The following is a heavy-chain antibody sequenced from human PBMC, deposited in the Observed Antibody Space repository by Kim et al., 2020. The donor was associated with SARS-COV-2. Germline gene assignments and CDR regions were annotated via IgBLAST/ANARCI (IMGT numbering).Heavy chain of an antibody. J-gene: IGHJ6*02. CDR3: ARMGTIFGVVLSYYGMDV. CDR1: GYTFTSYG. Sequence: ASVKVSCKASGYTFTSYGISWVRQAPGQGLEWMGWISAYNGNTNYAQKLQGRVTMTTDTSTSTAYMELRSLRSDDTAVYYCARMGTIFGVVLSYYGMDVWGQGTTVTVSS. D-gene: IGHD3-3*01. CDR2: ISAYNGNT. V-gene: IGHV1-18*04.